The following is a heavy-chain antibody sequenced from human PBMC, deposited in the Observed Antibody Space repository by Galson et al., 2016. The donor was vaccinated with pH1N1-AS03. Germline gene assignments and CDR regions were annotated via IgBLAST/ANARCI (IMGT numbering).Heavy chain of an antibody. Sequence: SLRLSCAASGFTFIDYYMSWIRQAPGKGLEWVSSITSSSRTIYYADSVKGRFTISRDSSKSTVYMQVNSLRAEDTAVYFCARNRLYSSQIGFDYWAQGTLVTVSS. CDR2: ITSSSRTI. CDR3: ARNRLYSSQIGFDY. D-gene: IGHD6-13*01. J-gene: IGHJ4*02. CDR1: GFTFIDYY. V-gene: IGHV3-11*01.